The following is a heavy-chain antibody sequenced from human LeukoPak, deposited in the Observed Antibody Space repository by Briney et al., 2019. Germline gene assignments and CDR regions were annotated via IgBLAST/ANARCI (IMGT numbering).Heavy chain of an antibody. J-gene: IGHJ4*02. V-gene: IGHV4-59*01. D-gene: IGHD5-18*01. Sequence: SETLSLTCTVSGGSISSYYWCWIRQPPGKGLAWFGYIYYSGSTNYNPSLKSRVTISVDTSKNQFSLKLSSVTAADTAVYYCAREVTKYYFDYWGQGTLVTVSS. CDR1: GGSISSYY. CDR3: AREVTKYYFDY. CDR2: IYYSGST.